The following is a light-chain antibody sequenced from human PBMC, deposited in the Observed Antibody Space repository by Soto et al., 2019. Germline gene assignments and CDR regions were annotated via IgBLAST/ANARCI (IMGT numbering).Light chain of an antibody. V-gene: IGLV2-11*01. CDR2: DFT. Sequence: QSALTQPRSVSGSPGQSVAISCTGTSSDVGGHSYVSWYQHHPGKAPKLMIYDFTKRPSGVPDRLSGSKSGNTASLTISGXXXXXXGDYYCCSYAGSYVVFGGGTKLTVL. J-gene: IGLJ2*01. CDR1: SSDVGGHSY. CDR3: CSYAGSYVV.